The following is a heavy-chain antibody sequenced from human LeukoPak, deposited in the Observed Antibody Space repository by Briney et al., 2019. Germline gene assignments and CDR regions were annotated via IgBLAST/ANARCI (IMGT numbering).Heavy chain of an antibody. CDR2: ISGSGDST. CDR1: GFTFSSYA. CDR3: AKELGSSYYIFDY. J-gene: IGHJ4*02. D-gene: IGHD3-22*01. V-gene: IGHV3-23*01. Sequence: GGSLRLSCAASGFTFSSYAMSWVRQAPGKGLEWVSTISGSGDSTYDADSVKGRFTFSRDNSKNTLYLQMNSLRAEDTAVYYCAKELGSSYYIFDYWGQGTLVTVSS.